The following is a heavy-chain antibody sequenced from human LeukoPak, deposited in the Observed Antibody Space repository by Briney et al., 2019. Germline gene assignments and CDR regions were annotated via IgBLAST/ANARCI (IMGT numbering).Heavy chain of an antibody. CDR3: AENRSGWYYLDY. CDR1: GFTVSSNY. Sequence: GGSLRLSCAASGFTVSSNYMSWVRQAPGKGLEWVSGITWNSAPIGYADSVKGRFTISRDNSKNSLYLQMNSLTVEDTAVYYCAENRSGWYYLDYWGQGTLVTVSS. CDR2: ITWNSAPI. J-gene: IGHJ4*02. D-gene: IGHD6-19*01. V-gene: IGHV3-9*01.